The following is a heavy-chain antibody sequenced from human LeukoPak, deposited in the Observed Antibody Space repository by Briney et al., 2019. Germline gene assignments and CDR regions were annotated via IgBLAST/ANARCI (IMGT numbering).Heavy chain of an antibody. CDR1: GFTFSSYA. D-gene: IGHD7-27*01. CDR2: ISGSGGST. Sequence: GGSLTLSCAASGFTFSSYAMSWVRQATGKGLEWVSAISGSGGSTYYAGSVKGRFTISRDNSKNTLHLQMNSLRAEDTAVYYCAKPLTGGLGYYYMDVWGKGTTVTVSS. CDR3: AKPLTGGLGYYYMDV. J-gene: IGHJ6*03. V-gene: IGHV3-23*01.